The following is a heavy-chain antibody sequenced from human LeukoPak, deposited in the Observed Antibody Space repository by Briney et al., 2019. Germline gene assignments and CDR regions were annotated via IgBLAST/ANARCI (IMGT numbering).Heavy chain of an antibody. CDR2: IYHSGST. D-gene: IGHD3-3*01. Sequence: SETLSLTCAVYGGSFSGYYWSWIRQPPGKGLEWIGEIYHSGSTNYNPSLKSRVTISVDKSKNQFSLKLSSVTAADTAVYYCARRNDFWSGYYLIWGQGTLVTVSS. V-gene: IGHV4-34*01. J-gene: IGHJ4*02. CDR1: GGSFSGYY. CDR3: ARRNDFWSGYYLI.